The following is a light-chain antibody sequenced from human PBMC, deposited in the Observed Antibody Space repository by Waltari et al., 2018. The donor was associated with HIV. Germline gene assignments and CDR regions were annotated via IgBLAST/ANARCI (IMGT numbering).Light chain of an antibody. Sequence: EIVLTQSPGTLSLSPGERVTLSCRASQSVSNNYLAWYQQIPGQAPRLLIYAASQRATGIPDRFSGSASGTDFTLTISRLEPEDFAVYYCQQYGRSPWTFGRGTKVEIK. CDR1: QSVSNNY. CDR3: QQYGRSPWT. V-gene: IGKV3-20*01. CDR2: AAS. J-gene: IGKJ1*01.